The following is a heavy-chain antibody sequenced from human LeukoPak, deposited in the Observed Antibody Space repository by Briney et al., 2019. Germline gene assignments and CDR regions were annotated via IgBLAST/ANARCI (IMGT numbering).Heavy chain of an antibody. V-gene: IGHV4-30-2*01. CDR1: GGSISSGGYY. D-gene: IGHD6-25*01. Sequence: SETLSLTCAVSGGSISSGGYYWSWKRQRPGKGREGIGYNYDSGNTYYNPTLKSRVTIAVYRNKNQLTLRVRSVTAADADEDYFARVPADGAWYFDLWGRGTLVTVSS. J-gene: IGHJ2*01. CDR3: ARVPADGAWYFDL. CDR2: NYDSGNT.